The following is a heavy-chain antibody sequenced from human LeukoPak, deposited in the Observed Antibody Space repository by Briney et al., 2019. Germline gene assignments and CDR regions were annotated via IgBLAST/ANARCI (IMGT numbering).Heavy chain of an antibody. Sequence: SETLSLTCTVSGGSISSYYWSWIRQPAGKGLEWIGRIYTSGSTNYNPSLKSRVTMSVDTSKNQFSLKLSSVTAADTAVYYWARDRYCSGGSCYSTYYYCYMDVWGKGTTVTVSS. CDR2: IYTSGST. V-gene: IGHV4-4*07. D-gene: IGHD2-15*01. CDR3: ARDRYCSGGSCYSTYYYCYMDV. J-gene: IGHJ6*03. CDR1: GGSISSYY.